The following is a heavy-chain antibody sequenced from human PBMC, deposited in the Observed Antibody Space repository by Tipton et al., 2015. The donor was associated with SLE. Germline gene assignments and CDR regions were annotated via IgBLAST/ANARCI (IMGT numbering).Heavy chain of an antibody. CDR2: IWYDGSNK. D-gene: IGHD6-19*01. J-gene: IGHJ2*01. CDR3: ARGRGIAVAGTRYFDL. CDR1: GFTFSIYG. Sequence: SLRLSCAASGFTFSIYGMHWVRQAPGKGLEWVAVIWYDGSNKYYADSVKGRFTISRDNSKNTLYLQMSSLRVEDTAVYYCARGRGIAVAGTRYFDLWGRGTLVTVSS. V-gene: IGHV3-33*01.